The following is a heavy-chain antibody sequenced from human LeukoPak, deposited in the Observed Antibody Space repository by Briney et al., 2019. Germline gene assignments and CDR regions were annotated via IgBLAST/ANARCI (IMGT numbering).Heavy chain of an antibody. CDR1: GFTFSDYY. D-gene: IGHD3/OR15-3a*01. V-gene: IGHV3-11*05. Sequence: GGSLRLSCAASGFTFSDYYMTWIRQAPGKGLEWVSYISSSRSSTNYADSVKGRFTISRDNAKNSLYLQMSSLRAEDTAVYYCVRVFPLDRYANGGYYFDFWGQGTLVTVSS. CDR3: VRVFPLDRYANGGYYFDF. J-gene: IGHJ4*02. CDR2: ISSSRSST.